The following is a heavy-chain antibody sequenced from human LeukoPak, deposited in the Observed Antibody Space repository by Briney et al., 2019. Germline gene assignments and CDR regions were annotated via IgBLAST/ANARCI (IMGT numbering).Heavy chain of an antibody. CDR2: IYYSGST. Sequence: SETLSLTCTVSGGSISSGGYYWSWIRQHPGKGLEWIGYIYYSGSTNYNPSLKSRVTISVDTSKNQFSLKLSSVTAADTAVCYCARGDYDFWSGPHQRIRVGFDYWGQGTLVTVSS. CDR3: ARGDYDFWSGPHQRIRVGFDY. J-gene: IGHJ4*02. V-gene: IGHV4-61*08. CDR1: GGSISSGGYY. D-gene: IGHD3-3*01.